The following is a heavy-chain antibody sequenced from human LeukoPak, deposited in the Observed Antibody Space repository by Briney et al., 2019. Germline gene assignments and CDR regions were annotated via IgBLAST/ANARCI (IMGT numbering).Heavy chain of an antibody. CDR1: GFAVSSNY. D-gene: IGHD3-10*02. CDR2: IYRGGST. Sequence: AGRSLSLFCAASGFAVSSNYMSWVRQAPGKGLEWVSVIYRGGSTYYADSVKGRFTISRDNSKTTLYLPMNSLRAEDTAVYYCARDRITMSTEDYGMDVWGQGTTCTVSS. V-gene: IGHV3-66*01. J-gene: IGHJ6*02. CDR3: ARDRITMSTEDYGMDV.